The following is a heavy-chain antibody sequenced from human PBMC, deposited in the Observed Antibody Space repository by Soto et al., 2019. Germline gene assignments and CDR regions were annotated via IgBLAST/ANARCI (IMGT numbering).Heavy chain of an antibody. V-gene: IGHV1-69*10. D-gene: IGHD5-12*01. J-gene: IGHJ4*02. CDR1: GGTFSSYT. CDR3: AGAAYSGYDQVGSSWGFDY. CDR2: IIPILGIA. Sequence: ASVKVSCKASGGTFSSYTISWVRQAPGQGLEWMGRIIPILGIANYAQKFQGRVTITADKSTSTAYMELSSLRSEDTAVYYCAGAAYSGYDQVGSSWGFDYWGQGTLVTVSS.